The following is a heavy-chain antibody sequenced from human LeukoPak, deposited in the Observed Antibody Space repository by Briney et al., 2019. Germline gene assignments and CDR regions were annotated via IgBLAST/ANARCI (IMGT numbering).Heavy chain of an antibody. CDR1: GFTFSNYG. V-gene: IGHV3-30*18. Sequence: PGGSLRLSCAASGFTFSNYGMHWVRQAPGKGLEWVAVISYDGSNKYYADSVKGRFTISRDNSKNTLYLQMNSLRAEDTAVYYCAKSTLLSNFDYWGQGTLVTVSS. J-gene: IGHJ4*02. CDR3: AKSTLLSNFDY. CDR2: ISYDGSNK. D-gene: IGHD2-15*01.